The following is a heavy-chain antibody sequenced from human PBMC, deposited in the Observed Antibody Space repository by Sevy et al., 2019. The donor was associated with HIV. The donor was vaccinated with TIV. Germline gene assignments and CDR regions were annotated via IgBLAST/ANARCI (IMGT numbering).Heavy chain of an antibody. CDR1: GYTFTTYA. D-gene: IGHD6-13*01. J-gene: IGHJ4*02. CDR3: ARVVMSSSWPCFVY. CDR2: ISVNNGNR. Sequence: ASVKVSCKASGYTFTTYAITWVRQAPGEGLEWMGWISVNNGNRNYAQKVQDRVTMTTDTSTNTAYMELRSLRSDDTAMYYCARVVMSSSWPCFVYWGQGTLVTVSS. V-gene: IGHV1-18*01.